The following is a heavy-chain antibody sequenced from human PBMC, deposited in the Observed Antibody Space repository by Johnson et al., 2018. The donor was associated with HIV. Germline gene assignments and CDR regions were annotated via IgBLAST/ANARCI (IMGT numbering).Heavy chain of an antibody. CDR2: ITYDGRNK. CDR3: EGYCSGGACYSGVSAFDV. Sequence: QVQLVESGGGVMQPGKSLRLSCEASGFTFRSYAMHWVRQAPGKGLEWVAVITYDGRNKYYTDSVKGRFIISRDNSNNRLYLQMNSLRAEDTAIYYCEGYCSGGACYSGVSAFDVWGHGTMVTVSS. J-gene: IGHJ3*01. CDR1: GFTFRSYA. V-gene: IGHV3-30*04. D-gene: IGHD2-15*01.